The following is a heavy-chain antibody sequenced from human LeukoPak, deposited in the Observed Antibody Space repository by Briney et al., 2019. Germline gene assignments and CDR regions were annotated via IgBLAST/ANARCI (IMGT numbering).Heavy chain of an antibody. D-gene: IGHD6-25*01. J-gene: IGHJ3*02. CDR3: ARVTAARKPNRALDI. V-gene: IGHV4-31*03. CDR2: IYYSGST. Sequence: SETLSLTCTVSGGSISSGGYYWSWIRQHPGKGLEWIGYIYYSGSTYYNPSLKSRVTISVDTSKNQFSLKLSSVTAADTAVYYCARVTAARKPNRALDIWGQGTMVTVSS. CDR1: GGSISSGGYY.